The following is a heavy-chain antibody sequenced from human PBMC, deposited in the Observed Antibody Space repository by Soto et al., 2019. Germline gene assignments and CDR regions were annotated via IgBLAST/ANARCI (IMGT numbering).Heavy chain of an antibody. D-gene: IGHD2-8*01. J-gene: IGHJ4*02. Sequence: QVQLLQSGAEVKKPGASVRVSCKTSGYTFTRYGVSWVRQAPGQGLEWMGWISGYNANTKEAHKFEGRVILTTDTAANTAHMELRSLTSNDTAVYYCARGSAYSTPWSFDSWGQGTLVTVSS. CDR2: ISGYNANT. V-gene: IGHV1-18*01. CDR3: ARGSAYSTPWSFDS. CDR1: GYTFTRYG.